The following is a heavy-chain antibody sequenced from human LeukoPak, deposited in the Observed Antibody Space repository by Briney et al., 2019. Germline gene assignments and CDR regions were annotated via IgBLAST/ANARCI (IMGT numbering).Heavy chain of an antibody. CDR2: MNPNSGNT. CDR1: GYTFTSYD. J-gene: IGHJ4*02. Sequence: ASVKVSCKASGYTFTSYDIHWVRQATGQGLEWMGWMNPNSGNTGYAQKFQGRLTMTRNTSISTAYMELSSLRSEDTAVYYCARGRNKGRRYPILFDYWGQGTLVTVSS. D-gene: IGHD1/OR15-1a*01. V-gene: IGHV1-8*01. CDR3: ARGRNKGRRYPILFDY.